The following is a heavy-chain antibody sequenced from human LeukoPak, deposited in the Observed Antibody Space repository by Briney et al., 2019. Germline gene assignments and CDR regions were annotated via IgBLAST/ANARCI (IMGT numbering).Heavy chain of an antibody. Sequence: PSETLSLTCTVSGDSISYYYWSWIRQPPGKGLEWIGKIYYRGNTNYNPSLKSRVTISVDTSKNQFSLKLSSVTAADTAVYYCARVRGYSYDSSDFDYWGQGTLVTVSS. CDR1: GDSISYYY. J-gene: IGHJ4*02. V-gene: IGHV4-59*01. D-gene: IGHD5-18*01. CDR3: ARVRGYSYDSSDFDY. CDR2: IYYRGNT.